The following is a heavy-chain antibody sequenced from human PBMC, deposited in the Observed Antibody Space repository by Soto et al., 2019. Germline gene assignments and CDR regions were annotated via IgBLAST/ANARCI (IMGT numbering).Heavy chain of an antibody. J-gene: IGHJ3*02. D-gene: IGHD2-2*01. CDR1: GYTFASYD. Sequence: GASVKVSCKASGYTFASYDINWVRQATGQGLEWMGWMNPNSGNTGYAQKFQGRVTMTRNTSISTAYMELSSLRSEDTAVYYCASGYCSSTSCYEIGAFDIWGQGTMVTVSS. V-gene: IGHV1-8*01. CDR3: ASGYCSSTSCYEIGAFDI. CDR2: MNPNSGNT.